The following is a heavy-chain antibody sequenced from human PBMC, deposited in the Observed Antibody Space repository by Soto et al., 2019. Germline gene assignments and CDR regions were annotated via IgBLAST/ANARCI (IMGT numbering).Heavy chain of an antibody. Sequence: SETLSLTCTVSGGSISSSSYYWGWIRQPPGKGLEWIGSIYYSGSTNYNPSLKSRVTISVDTSKNQFSLKLSSVTAADTAVYYCARGPRVPTSEGGTHDYWGQGTLVTVSS. CDR3: ARGPRVPTSEGGTHDY. V-gene: IGHV4-39*07. CDR1: GGSISSSSYY. D-gene: IGHD2-15*01. CDR2: IYYSGST. J-gene: IGHJ4*02.